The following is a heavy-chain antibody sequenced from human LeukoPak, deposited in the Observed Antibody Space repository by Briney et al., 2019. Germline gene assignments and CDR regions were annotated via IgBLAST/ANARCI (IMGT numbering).Heavy chain of an antibody. CDR3: AKEWSVCTNGICRYFDY. V-gene: IGHV3-9*01. J-gene: IGHJ4*02. CDR2: ISWNSGNI. CDR1: GFTFDGCA. Sequence: PGGSLRLSCAASGFTFDGCAMHWVRQAPGKGLEWVSSISWNSGNIDYADSVRGRFTISRDNAKNSLYLQMNSLEAGDTALYYCAKEWSVCTNGICRYFDYWGQGTLVTFSS. D-gene: IGHD2-8*01.